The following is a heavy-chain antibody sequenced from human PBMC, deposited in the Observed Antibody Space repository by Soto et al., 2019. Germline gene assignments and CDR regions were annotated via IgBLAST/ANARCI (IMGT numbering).Heavy chain of an antibody. CDR3: AKGGVRGAHPGDGMDV. CDR2: ISYDGSNK. D-gene: IGHD3-10*01. Sequence: QVQLVESGGGVVQPGRSLRLSCAASGFTFSSYGMHWVRQAPGKGLEWVAVISYDGSNKYYADSVKGRFTISRDNSKNTLYLQMNSLRAEDTAVYYCAKGGVRGAHPGDGMDVWGQGTTVTVSS. CDR1: GFTFSSYG. J-gene: IGHJ6*02. V-gene: IGHV3-30*18.